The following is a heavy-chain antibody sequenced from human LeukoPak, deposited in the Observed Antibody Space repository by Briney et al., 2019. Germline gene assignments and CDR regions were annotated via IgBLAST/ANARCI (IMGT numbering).Heavy chain of an antibody. CDR1: GGSFSGYY. CDR3: ASAIVATISVDY. V-gene: IGHV4-34*01. CDR2: INHSGSN. D-gene: IGHD5-12*01. J-gene: IGHJ4*02. Sequence: AETLSLTCAVYGGSFSGYYWSWIRQPPGKGLEWMGEINHSGSNNYNPSLTSPVTIPVDTSKNQFSLKLSSVTAADTAVYYCASAIVATISVDYWGQGTLVTVSS.